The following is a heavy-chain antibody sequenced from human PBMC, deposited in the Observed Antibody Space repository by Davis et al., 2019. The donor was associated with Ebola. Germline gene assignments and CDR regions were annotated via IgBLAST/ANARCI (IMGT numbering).Heavy chain of an antibody. D-gene: IGHD6-19*01. CDR1: GFTFSSFG. V-gene: IGHV3-23*01. CDR2: MSASGGVT. Sequence: GESLKISCAASGFTFSSFGMSWVRQAPGKGLEWISAMSASGGVTHYADSVKGRFAISRDNSKNKLYLQMNSLRAEDTAVYYCAKSSVAGTSGMDVWGQGTTVTVSS. CDR3: AKSSVAGTSGMDV. J-gene: IGHJ6*02.